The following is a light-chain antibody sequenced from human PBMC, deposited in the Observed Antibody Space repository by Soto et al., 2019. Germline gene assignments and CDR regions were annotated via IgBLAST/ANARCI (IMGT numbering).Light chain of an antibody. CDR2: GAS. V-gene: IGKV3-15*01. Sequence: EIVRTQSPATLSVSPRERATLSCRASQSVSSNLAWYQQKPGQAPRLLIYGASTRATGIPARLSRSGSATAFTLTISSLQYEDVVVYYCQQYNNWPPYTFGQGTKLEIK. CDR1: QSVSSN. J-gene: IGKJ2*01. CDR3: QQYNNWPPYT.